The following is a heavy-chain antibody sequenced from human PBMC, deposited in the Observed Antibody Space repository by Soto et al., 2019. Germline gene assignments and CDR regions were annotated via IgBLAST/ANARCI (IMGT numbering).Heavy chain of an antibody. D-gene: IGHD1-20*01. CDR2: IYYSGST. CDR3: ARGVTGTKGPFDY. J-gene: IGHJ4*02. Sequence: PSETLSLTCTVSGGSISSGGYYWSWIRQHPGKGLEWIGYIYYSGSTYYNPSLKSRVTISVDTSKNQFSLKLSSVTAADTAMYYCARGVTGTKGPFDYWGQGTLVTVS. V-gene: IGHV4-31*03. CDR1: GGSISSGGYY.